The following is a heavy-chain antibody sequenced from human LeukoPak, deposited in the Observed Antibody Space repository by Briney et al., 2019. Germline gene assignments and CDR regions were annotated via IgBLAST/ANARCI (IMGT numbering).Heavy chain of an antibody. Sequence: GGSLRLSCAASGFTFSSYSMNWVRQAPGKGLEWVSYISSSSSTIYYADSVKGRFTISRDNAKNSLYLQMNSLRAEDTAVYYCARDKIAAAFGYWGQGTLVTVSS. CDR1: GFTFSSYS. D-gene: IGHD6-25*01. V-gene: IGHV3-48*01. J-gene: IGHJ4*02. CDR3: ARDKIAAAFGY. CDR2: ISSSSSTI.